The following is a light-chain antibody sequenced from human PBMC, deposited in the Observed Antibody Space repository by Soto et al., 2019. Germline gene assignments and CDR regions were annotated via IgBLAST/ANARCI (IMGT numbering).Light chain of an antibody. CDR3: SSYAGSINPWV. CDR2: EVT. J-gene: IGLJ3*02. CDR1: SSDVGAYNY. V-gene: IGLV2-8*01. Sequence: QSVLTQPPSASGSPGQSVTISCTGTSSDVGAYNYVCWYQQHPGKAPKLIISEVTKRPSGVPDRFSGSKSGNTASLTVTGLQAEDEADYYCSSYAGSINPWVFGGGTKLTVL.